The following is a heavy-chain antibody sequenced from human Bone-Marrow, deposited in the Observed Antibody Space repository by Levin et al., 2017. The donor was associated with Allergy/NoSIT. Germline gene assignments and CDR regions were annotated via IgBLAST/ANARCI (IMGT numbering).Heavy chain of an antibody. V-gene: IGHV4-39*01. CDR3: ARHRATAISNGIYYFYGLEV. CDR1: GGSISSSSHF. J-gene: IGHJ6*02. D-gene: IGHD1-26*01. CDR2: IFYTGYT. Sequence: NPSETLSLTCTVSGGSISSSSHFWGWIRQPPGKGLEWIGSIFYTGYTYYNPSLKSRVTISVDTSKNQFSLKLSSVTASDTAVYYCARHRATAISNGIYYFYGLEVWGQGTTVTVSS.